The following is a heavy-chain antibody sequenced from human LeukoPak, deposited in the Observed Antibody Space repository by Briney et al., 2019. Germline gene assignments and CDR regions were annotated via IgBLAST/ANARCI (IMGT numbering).Heavy chain of an antibody. CDR3: ARAHYDFWSAYLDF. CDR2: FYTSGST. V-gene: IGHV4-4*07. D-gene: IGHD3-3*01. Sequence: SETLSLTCTVSDGSISSYYWSWIRQPAGKGLQWIGRFYTSGSTNYNPSLESRVTMSVDTSKNQFSLKLSSVTAADTAVYYCARAHYDFWSAYLDFWGQGTLVTVSS. CDR1: DGSISSYY. J-gene: IGHJ4*02.